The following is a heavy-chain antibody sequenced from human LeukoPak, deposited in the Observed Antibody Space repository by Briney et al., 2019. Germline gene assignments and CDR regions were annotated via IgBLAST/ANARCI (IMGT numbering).Heavy chain of an antibody. CDR3: ARGVPGIAVAGMAFDI. CDR1: GYTFTSYG. J-gene: IGHJ3*02. V-gene: IGHV1-18*01. Sequence: GASVKVSCKASGYTFTSYGISWVRQAPGQGLEWMGWISAYNGNTNYAQKLQGRVTMTTDTSTSTAYMELRSLRSDDTAVYYCARGVPGIAVAGMAFDIWGQGTMVTVSS. CDR2: ISAYNGNT. D-gene: IGHD6-19*01.